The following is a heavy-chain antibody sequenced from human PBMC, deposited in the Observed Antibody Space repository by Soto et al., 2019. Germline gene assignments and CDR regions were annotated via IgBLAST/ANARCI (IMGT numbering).Heavy chain of an antibody. CDR1: GGTVSVYA. CDR3: ARASGHIVVVVAATPGNLDYYYGMDV. D-gene: IGHD2-15*01. CDR2: IIPIFGTA. J-gene: IGHJ6*02. Sequence: SVQGSWKASGGTVSVYAISPVRQAPRQGLECVGWIIPIFGTANYAQKFQGRVTITADESTSTAYMELSSLRSEDTAVYYCARASGHIVVVVAATPGNLDYYYGMDVWGQGTTVTVSS. V-gene: IGHV1-69*01.